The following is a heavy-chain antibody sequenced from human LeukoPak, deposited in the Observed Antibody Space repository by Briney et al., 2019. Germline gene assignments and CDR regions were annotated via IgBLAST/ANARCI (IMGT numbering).Heavy chain of an antibody. CDR2: IYYSGRT. D-gene: IGHD5-12*01. Sequence: PSETLSLTCTVSGGSISSYYWSWIRQPPGKGLEWIGYIYYSGRTDYNPSLKSRVSISVDTSKKQFSLKLSSVTAADTAVYYCARDRRFTGNDYGFDYWGQGTLVTVSS. CDR1: GGSISSYY. V-gene: IGHV4-59*12. CDR3: ARDRRFTGNDYGFDY. J-gene: IGHJ4*02.